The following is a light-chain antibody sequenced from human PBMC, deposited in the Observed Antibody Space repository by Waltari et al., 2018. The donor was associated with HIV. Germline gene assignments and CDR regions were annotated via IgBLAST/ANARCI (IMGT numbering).Light chain of an antibody. J-gene: IGKJ5*01. Sequence: EILMTQSPATPSVSPGESAHLSCRASQSVSINLAWYQQKPGQAPRLLIYGASLRATGISARFSGSGSGTEFTLTITSLQSEDFALYYCQQYNNWPQTFGQGTRLEIK. CDR2: GAS. V-gene: IGKV3-15*01. CDR1: QSVSIN. CDR3: QQYNNWPQT.